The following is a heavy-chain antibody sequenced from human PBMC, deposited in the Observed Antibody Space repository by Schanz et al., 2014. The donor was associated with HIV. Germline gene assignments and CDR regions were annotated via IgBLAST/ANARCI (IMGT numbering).Heavy chain of an antibody. CDR2: ISYDGTNK. J-gene: IGHJ4*02. CDR3: ARDGDYDFWSGYYTGRYYDY. CDR1: GFTFNTYW. Sequence: VQLVESGGGLVQPGGSLRLSCAASGFTFNTYWMTWVRQTPGKGLEWVAGISYDGTNKFYVDSVKGRFTISRDNSKNTLYLQMNSLRAEDTAVYYCARDGDYDFWSGYYTGRYYDYWGQGTLVIVSS. D-gene: IGHD3-3*01. V-gene: IGHV3-30*03.